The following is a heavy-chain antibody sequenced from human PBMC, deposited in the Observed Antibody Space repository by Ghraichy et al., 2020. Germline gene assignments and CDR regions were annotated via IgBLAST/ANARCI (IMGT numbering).Heavy chain of an antibody. CDR2: IYYTGTT. CDR1: GGSISSTSYY. J-gene: IGHJ3*01. CDR3: ARPFRYFDWNDGFDL. Sequence: SETLSLTCTVSGGSISSTSYYWGWIRQPPGKGLEWIGSIYYTGTTYYNPSLESRVTISVDTSKNHFSLNLNSVTAADTAVYYCARPFRYFDWNDGFDLWGQGTMVSVS. V-gene: IGHV4-39*02. D-gene: IGHD3-9*01.